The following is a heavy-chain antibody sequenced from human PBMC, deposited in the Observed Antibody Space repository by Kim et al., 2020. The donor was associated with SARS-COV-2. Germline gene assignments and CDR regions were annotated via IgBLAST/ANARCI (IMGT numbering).Heavy chain of an antibody. D-gene: IGHD1-26*01. J-gene: IGHJ2*01. V-gene: IGHV4-31*03. CDR2: IYYSGTT. CDR1: GDSITSGDYY. Sequence: SETLSLTCTVSGDSITSGDYYWTWIRHHPGQGLECIGYIYYSGTTYYNPSLKSRLSMSVDTSKNQFSLKLTSVTAADTAVYFCARGSKDDDMYSYDLWGR. CDR3: ARGSKDDDMYSYDL.